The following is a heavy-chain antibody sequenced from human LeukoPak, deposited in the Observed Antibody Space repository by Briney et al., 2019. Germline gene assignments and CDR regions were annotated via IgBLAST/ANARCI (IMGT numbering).Heavy chain of an antibody. J-gene: IGHJ6*02. CDR1: RFTFSSYA. CDR2: ISGSGGST. V-gene: IGHV3-23*01. Sequence: GGSLRLSCAASRFTFSSYAMSWVRQAPGKGLEWVSAISGSGGSTYYADSVKGRFTISRDNSKNTLYLQMNSLRAEDTAVYYCVRGGGDYYYYGMDVWGQGTTVTVSS. CDR3: VRGGGDYYYYGMDV. D-gene: IGHD2-15*01.